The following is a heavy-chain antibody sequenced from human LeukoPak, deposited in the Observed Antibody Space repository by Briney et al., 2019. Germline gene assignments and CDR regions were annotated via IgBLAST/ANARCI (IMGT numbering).Heavy chain of an antibody. D-gene: IGHD3-10*01. CDR2: IIPIFGTA. Sequence: GASVKVSCKASGGTFSSYAISWVRQAPGQGLEWMGGIIPIFGTANYAQKFQGRVTITADESTSTAYMELSSLRSEDTAVYYCARDFSPRVRGVDYYYGMDVWGQGTTVTVSS. V-gene: IGHV1-69*13. J-gene: IGHJ6*02. CDR1: GGTFSSYA. CDR3: ARDFSPRVRGVDYYYGMDV.